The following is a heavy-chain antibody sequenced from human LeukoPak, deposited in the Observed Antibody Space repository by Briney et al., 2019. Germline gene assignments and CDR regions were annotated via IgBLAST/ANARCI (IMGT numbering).Heavy chain of an antibody. CDR3: ARQELTFDY. CDR1: GFTFDKFW. V-gene: IGHV3-7*01. D-gene: IGHD1-1*01. CDR2: IKQDGTEK. J-gene: IGHJ4*02. Sequence: PGGSLRLSCAASGFTFDKFWMGWVRQAPGKGLEWVANIKQDGTEKYYVDSMKGRFTISRDNGKNSLYLQIDSLRAEDTAVYYCARQELTFDYWGQGTQVTVSS.